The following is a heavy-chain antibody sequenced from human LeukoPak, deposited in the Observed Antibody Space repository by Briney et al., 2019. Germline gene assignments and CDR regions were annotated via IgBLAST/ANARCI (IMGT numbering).Heavy chain of an antibody. CDR2: ISGSGGST. D-gene: IGHD6-6*01. CDR3: ARDVAGSSSSVYDAFDI. Sequence: PGGSLRLSCAASGFTFSSYAMSWVRQAPGKGLEWVSAISGSGGSTYYADSVKGRFTISRDNSKNTLYLQMNSLRAEDTAVYYCARDVAGSSSSVYDAFDIWGQGTMVTVSS. J-gene: IGHJ3*02. CDR1: GFTFSSYA. V-gene: IGHV3-23*01.